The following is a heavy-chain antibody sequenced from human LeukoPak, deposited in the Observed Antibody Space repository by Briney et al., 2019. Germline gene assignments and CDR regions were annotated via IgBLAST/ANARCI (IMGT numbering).Heavy chain of an antibody. D-gene: IGHD3-22*01. Sequence: GGSLRLSCAASGFTFSSYGMHWVRQAPGKGLEWVAFIRYDGSNKYYADSVKGRFTISRDNSKNTLYLQMNSLRAEDTAVYYCAKDQPRVFSGRYYYYSSFDYWGQGTLVTVSS. CDR3: AKDQPRVFSGRYYYYSSFDY. J-gene: IGHJ4*02. CDR2: IRYDGSNK. CDR1: GFTFSSYG. V-gene: IGHV3-30*02.